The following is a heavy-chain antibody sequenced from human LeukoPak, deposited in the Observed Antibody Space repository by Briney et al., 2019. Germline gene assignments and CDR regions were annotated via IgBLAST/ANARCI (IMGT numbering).Heavy chain of an antibody. D-gene: IGHD3-22*01. CDR3: ARGHTYYYDSSGYSY. J-gene: IGHJ4*02. Sequence: SETLSLTCTVSGGSISSYYWSWIRQPPGKGLEWIGYIYYSGSTNYNPSLKSRVTISVDTFKNQFSLKLSSVTAADTAVYYCARGHTYYYDSSGYSYWGQGTLVTVSS. CDR1: GGSISSYY. V-gene: IGHV4-59*01. CDR2: IYYSGST.